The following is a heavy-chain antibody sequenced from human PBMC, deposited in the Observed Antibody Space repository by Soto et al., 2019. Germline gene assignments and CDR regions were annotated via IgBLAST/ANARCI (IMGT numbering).Heavy chain of an antibody. J-gene: IGHJ3*02. V-gene: IGHV3-66*01. CDR2: IYSGGST. CDR3: ARDFPFHQKRVPITPLDAFDI. D-gene: IGHD2-2*01. Sequence: GGSLRLSCAASGFTVSSNYMSWVRQAPGKGLEWVSVIYSGGSTYYADSVKGRFTISRDNSKNTLFLQMNSLRADDTAVYYCARDFPFHQKRVPITPLDAFDIWGQGTMVTVSS. CDR1: GFTVSSNY.